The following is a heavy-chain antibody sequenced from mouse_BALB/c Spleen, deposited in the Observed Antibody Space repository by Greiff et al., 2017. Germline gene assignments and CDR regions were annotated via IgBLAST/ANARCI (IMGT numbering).Heavy chain of an antibody. CDR2: INSNGGST. J-gene: IGHJ2*01. V-gene: IGHV5-6-3*01. CDR1: GFTFSSYG. D-gene: IGHD2-1*01. CDR3: ARGDGTFDY. Sequence: EVHLVESGGGLVQPGGSLKLSCAASGFTFSSYGMSWVRQTPDKRLELVATINSNGGSTYYPDSVKGRFTISRDNAKNTLYLQMSSLKSEDTAMYYCARGDGTFDYWGQGTTLTVSS.